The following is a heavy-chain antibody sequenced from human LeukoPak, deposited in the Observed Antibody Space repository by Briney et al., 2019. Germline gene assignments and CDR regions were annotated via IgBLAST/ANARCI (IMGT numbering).Heavy chain of an antibody. Sequence: GGSLRLSCAASGFTFDDYAMHWVRQAPGKGLEWVSGISWNSGSIGYADSVKGRFTISRDNAKNSLYLQMNSLRAEDTALYYCAKAYYDYVWGSYRYTLAVGFDYWGQGTLVTVSS. CDR3: AKAYYDYVWGSYRYTLAVGFDY. D-gene: IGHD3-16*02. J-gene: IGHJ4*02. V-gene: IGHV3-9*01. CDR2: ISWNSGSI. CDR1: GFTFDDYA.